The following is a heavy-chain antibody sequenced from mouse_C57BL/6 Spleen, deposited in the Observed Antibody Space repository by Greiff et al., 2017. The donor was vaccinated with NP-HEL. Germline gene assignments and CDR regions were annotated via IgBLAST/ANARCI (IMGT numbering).Heavy chain of an antibody. CDR2: INPSSGYT. J-gene: IGHJ3*01. CDR3: ARRNYDYEAY. Sequence: VQRVESGAELAKPGASVQLSCKASGYTFTSYWMHWVKQRPGQGLEWIGYINPSSGYTKYNQKFKDKATLTADKSSSTAYMQLSSLTYEDSAVYYCARRNYDYEAYWGQGTLVTVSA. D-gene: IGHD2-4*01. V-gene: IGHV1-7*01. CDR1: GYTFTSYW.